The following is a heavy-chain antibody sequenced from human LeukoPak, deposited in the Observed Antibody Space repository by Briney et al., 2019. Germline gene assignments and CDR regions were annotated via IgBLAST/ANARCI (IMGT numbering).Heavy chain of an antibody. Sequence: SETLSLTCTVSGGSISSYYWSWIRQPPGKGLEWVAYVYSSGGSTNYNPSLRNRNTISVDSSKSQFTPKLISVTAADTAVYYCARMFQYRSNRHFDSWGQGTLVTVSS. V-gene: IGHV4-59*01. CDR2: VYSSGGST. CDR1: GGSISSYY. CDR3: ARMFQYRSNRHFDS. D-gene: IGHD6-13*01. J-gene: IGHJ4*02.